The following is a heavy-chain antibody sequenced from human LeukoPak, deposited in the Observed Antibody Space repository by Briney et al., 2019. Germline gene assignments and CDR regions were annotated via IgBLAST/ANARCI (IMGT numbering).Heavy chain of an antibody. CDR2: IIPIFGTA. D-gene: IGHD3-3*01. Sequence: GASVKVSCKASGGTFISYAISWVRQAPGRGLEWMGGIIPIFGTANYAQKFQGRVTITADESTSTAYMELSSLRSEDTAVYYCARSVTYYDFWSAIDYWGQGTLVTVSS. CDR1: GGTFISYA. CDR3: ARSVTYYDFWSAIDY. J-gene: IGHJ4*02. V-gene: IGHV1-69*13.